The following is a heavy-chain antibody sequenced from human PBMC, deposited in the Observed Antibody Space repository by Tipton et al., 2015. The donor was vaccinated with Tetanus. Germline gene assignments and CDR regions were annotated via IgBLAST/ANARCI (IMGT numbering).Heavy chain of an antibody. CDR1: GFTFDDYA. V-gene: IGHV3-9*01. CDR3: ARVHVGLTEPCDY. CDR2: ITWDSANR. D-gene: IGHD3-9*01. J-gene: IGHJ4*02. Sequence: SLRLSCAASGFTFDDYAMHWVRQAPGKGLEWVSGITWDSANRGYADSVKGRFTISRDDAKNSLFLQMNSLRVEDTAVYFCARVHVGLTEPCDYWGQGILVTVSS.